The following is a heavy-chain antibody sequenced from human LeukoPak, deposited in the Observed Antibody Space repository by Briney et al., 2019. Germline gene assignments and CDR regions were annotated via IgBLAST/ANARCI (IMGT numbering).Heavy chain of an antibody. CDR1: GFTFSSSG. V-gene: IGHV3-30*02. CDR2: ISYDGSNR. CDR3: AKETRGSYSDY. J-gene: IGHJ4*02. Sequence: GGSLRLSCAASGFTFSSSGMHWVRQAPGKGLEWVAFISYDGSNRYYADSVKGRFTISRDNSKNTLYLQMNSLRAEDTAVYYCAKETRGSYSDYWGQGTLVTVS. D-gene: IGHD5-12*01.